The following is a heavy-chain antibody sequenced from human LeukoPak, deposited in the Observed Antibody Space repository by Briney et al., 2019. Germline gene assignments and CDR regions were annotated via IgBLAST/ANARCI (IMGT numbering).Heavy chain of an antibody. CDR3: AREVNGWFDP. V-gene: IGHV3-30*04. CDR1: GFTFGDYA. CDR2: MSYDGSNK. J-gene: IGHJ5*02. Sequence: GRSLRLSCTVSGFTFGDYAMSWVRQAPGKGLEWVAVMSYDGSNKFYADSVKGRFTISRDNSKNTLYLQMSGLRAEDTALYYCAREVNGWFDPWGQGTLVTVSS.